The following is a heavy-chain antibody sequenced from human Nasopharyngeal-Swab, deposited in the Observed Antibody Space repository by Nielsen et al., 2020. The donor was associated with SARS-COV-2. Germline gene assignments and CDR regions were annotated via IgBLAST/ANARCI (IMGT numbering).Heavy chain of an antibody. CDR2: IYYSGST. D-gene: IGHD4-17*01. J-gene: IGHJ6*02. CDR1: GGSISSGSYY. Sequence: LRLSCTVSGGSISSGSYYWSWIRQPAGKGLEWIGRIYYSGSTNYNPSLKGRVTISVDTSKNQFSLKLSSVTAADTAVYYCARHERYGDYYYYGMDVWGQGTTVTVSS. V-gene: IGHV4-61*02. CDR3: ARHERYGDYYYYGMDV.